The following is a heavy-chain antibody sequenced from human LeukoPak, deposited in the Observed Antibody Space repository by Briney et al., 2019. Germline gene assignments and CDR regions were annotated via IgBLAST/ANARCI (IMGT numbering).Heavy chain of an antibody. D-gene: IGHD3-22*01. CDR1: GGSISSGGYY. Sequence: SETLSITCTVSGGSISSGGYYWSWIRQHPGKGLEWIGYIYYSGSTYYNPSLKSRVTISVDTSKNQFSLKLSSVTAADTAVYYCASLMYYYDSSGYYPYYFDYWGQGTLVTVSS. CDR2: IYYSGST. J-gene: IGHJ4*02. CDR3: ASLMYYYDSSGYYPYYFDY. V-gene: IGHV4-31*03.